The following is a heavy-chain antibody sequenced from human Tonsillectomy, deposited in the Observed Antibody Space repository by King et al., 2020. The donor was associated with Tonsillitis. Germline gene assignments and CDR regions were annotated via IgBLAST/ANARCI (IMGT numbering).Heavy chain of an antibody. V-gene: IGHV1-69*09. Sequence: VQLVESGAEVKKPGSSVKVSCKASGGTFSNYAISWVRQAPGQGLEWMGRIIPIVGIANYAQKFQGRVTITADKSTSTAYMELSSLGSEDTAVYYCARDRCYYDSGGYKYYFEYWGQGTLVIVTS. CDR3: ARDRCYYDSGGYKYYFEY. CDR1: GGTFSNYA. D-gene: IGHD3-22*01. CDR2: IIPIVGIA. J-gene: IGHJ4*02.